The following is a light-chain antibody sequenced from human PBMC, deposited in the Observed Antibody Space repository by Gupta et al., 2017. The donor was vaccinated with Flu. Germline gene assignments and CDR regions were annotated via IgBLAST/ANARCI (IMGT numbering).Light chain of an antibody. CDR3: QQYNNWPPLT. V-gene: IGKV3-15*01. CDR1: QSVSNN. Sequence: ATRSVSQGERATRTCRASQSVSNNLASYQQKPGQAPRLLIYGASTRDTGIPARFSGSGSGTEFTLTISSLQSEDFAVYYCQQYNNWPPLTFGGGTKVEIK. J-gene: IGKJ4*01. CDR2: GAS.